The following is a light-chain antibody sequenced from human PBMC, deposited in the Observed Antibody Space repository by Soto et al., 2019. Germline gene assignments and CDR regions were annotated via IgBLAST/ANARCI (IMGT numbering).Light chain of an antibody. V-gene: IGLV2-23*01. CDR2: EGS. Sequence: QSVLTQPASVSGSPGESITISCTGTSSDAGSYNPVSWYQQNPGKAPKLMIYEGSKRPSGVSNRFSGSKSGNTASLTISGLQAEDEADYYCCSYTGSTFGGGTQLTVL. J-gene: IGLJ3*02. CDR1: SSDAGSYNP. CDR3: CSYTGST.